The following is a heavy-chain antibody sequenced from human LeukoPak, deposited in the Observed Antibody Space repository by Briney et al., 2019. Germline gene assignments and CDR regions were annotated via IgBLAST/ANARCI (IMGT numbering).Heavy chain of an antibody. V-gene: IGHV4-4*07. CDR1: GGSISSYY. CDR3: ARDAHYDILTGYYNCAFDI. Sequence: SGPGLVKPSETLSLTCTVSGGSISSYYWSWIRQPAGKGLEWIGRIYTSGSTNYNPSLKSRVTMSVDTSKNQFSLKLSSVTAADTAVYYCARDAHYDILTGYYNCAFDIWGQGTMVTVSS. D-gene: IGHD3-9*01. J-gene: IGHJ3*02. CDR2: IYTSGST.